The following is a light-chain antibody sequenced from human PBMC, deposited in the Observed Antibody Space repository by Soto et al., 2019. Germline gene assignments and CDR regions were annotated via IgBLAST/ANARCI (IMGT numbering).Light chain of an antibody. J-gene: IGLJ1*01. Sequence: QSVLTQPASVSGSTGQSITISCTGTSSDVGGYRYVSWYPKYPGKAPELMFYEVSNRPSGFSNRFSGSQTGNTASLTISGVQAEDEADYYCSSYTSSSTLVFGSGTKVTVL. CDR3: SSYTSSSTLV. CDR1: SSDVGGYRY. V-gene: IGLV2-14*01. CDR2: EVS.